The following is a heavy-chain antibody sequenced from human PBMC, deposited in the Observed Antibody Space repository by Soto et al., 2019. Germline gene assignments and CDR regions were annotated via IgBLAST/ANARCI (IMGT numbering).Heavy chain of an antibody. D-gene: IGHD3-22*01. CDR1: GYSFTSCW. J-gene: IGHJ4*02. CDR2: IYPGDSDT. V-gene: IGHV5-51*01. Sequence: PGESLKISCKGSGYSFTSCWIGWVRQMPGKGLEWMGIIYPGDSDTRYSPSFQGQVTISADKSISTAYLQWSSLKASDTAMYYCARLKYYYDSSGYKYYFYYWGQGTLVTVSS. CDR3: ARLKYYYDSSGYKYYFYY.